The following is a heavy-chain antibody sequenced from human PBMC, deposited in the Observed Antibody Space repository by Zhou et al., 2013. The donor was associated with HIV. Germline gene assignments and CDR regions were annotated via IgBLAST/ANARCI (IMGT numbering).Heavy chain of an antibody. J-gene: IGHJ6*03. V-gene: IGHV1-2*02. D-gene: IGHD3-16*01. CDR3: ARAGTGVSYDPNYYYMDV. CDR1: GYTFINYY. Sequence: QVQLLQSGAVLKKPGASVKVSCQASGYTFINYYIHWVRQAPGQGLEWMGWINPDSGATSYAQKFQGRVTLTRDTSVNTAFMELTRLTSDDTAVYYCARAGTGVSYDPNYYYMDVWGKGTTVTVSS. CDR2: INPDSGAT.